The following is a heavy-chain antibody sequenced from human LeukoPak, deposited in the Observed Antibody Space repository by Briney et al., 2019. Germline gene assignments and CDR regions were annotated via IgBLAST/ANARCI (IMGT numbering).Heavy chain of an antibody. CDR3: AKDIGGSYHRFDY. V-gene: IGHV3-23*01. Sequence: PGGSLRLSCAASGFTFSSYAMSWVRQAPGKGLEWLSAISGSGGSTYYADSVKGRFTISRDNSKNTLYLQMNSLRAEDTAVYYCAKDIGGSYHRFDYWGQGTLVTVSS. CDR2: ISGSGGST. J-gene: IGHJ4*02. CDR1: GFTFSSYA. D-gene: IGHD1-26*01.